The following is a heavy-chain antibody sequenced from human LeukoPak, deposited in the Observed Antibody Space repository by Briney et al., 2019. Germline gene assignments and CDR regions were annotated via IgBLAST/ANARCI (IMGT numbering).Heavy chain of an antibody. D-gene: IGHD3-16*01. Sequence: SVKVSCKASGGTFSSYAISWVRQAPGQGLEWMGGIIPIFGTANYAQKFQGRVTITTDESTSTAYMELSSLRSEDTAVYYCARGGGLHYYYYNMDVWGKGTTVTVSS. CDR1: GGTFSSYA. CDR3: ARGGGLHYYYYNMDV. V-gene: IGHV1-69*05. CDR2: IIPIFGTA. J-gene: IGHJ6*03.